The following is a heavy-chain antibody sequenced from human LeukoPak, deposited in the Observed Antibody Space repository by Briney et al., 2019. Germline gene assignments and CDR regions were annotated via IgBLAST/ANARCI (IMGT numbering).Heavy chain of an antibody. V-gene: IGHV3-21*01. CDR2: ISSSSSYI. CDR3: AKDSSVDGSGSYMDY. CDR1: GFTFSSYS. D-gene: IGHD3-10*01. J-gene: IGHJ4*02. Sequence: GGSLRLSCAASGFTFSSYSMNWVRQAPGKGLEWVSSISSSSSYIYYADSVKGRFTISRDNAKNSLYLQMNSLRAEDTAVYYCAKDSSVDGSGSYMDYWGQGTLVTVSS.